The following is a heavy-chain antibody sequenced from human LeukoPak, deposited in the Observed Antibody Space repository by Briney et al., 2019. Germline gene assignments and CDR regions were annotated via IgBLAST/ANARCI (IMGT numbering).Heavy chain of an antibody. CDR1: GFTFSSYA. Sequence: GGSLRLSCAASGFTFSSYAMHWVRQAPGKGLEWVAVISYDGSNKYYADPVKGRFTISRDNSKNTLYLQMNSLRAEDTAVYYCASEVATYWYFDLWGRGTLVTVSS. J-gene: IGHJ2*01. D-gene: IGHD5-12*01. V-gene: IGHV3-30-3*01. CDR2: ISYDGSNK. CDR3: ASEVATYWYFDL.